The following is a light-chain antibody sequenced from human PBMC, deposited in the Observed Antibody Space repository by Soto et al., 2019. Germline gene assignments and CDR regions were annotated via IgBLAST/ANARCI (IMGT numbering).Light chain of an antibody. Sequence: QSVLTQPRSVSGSPGESVTISCTGTRNDVGAFDYVSWYQHHPGKAPKLIIYDVNKRPSGVPDRFSGSKSGNTASLNISGLQAEDENDYYCWSPTGNNIWVFGGGTKVTVL. J-gene: IGLJ3*02. CDR3: WSPTGNNIWV. CDR2: DVN. V-gene: IGLV2-11*01. CDR1: RNDVGAFDY.